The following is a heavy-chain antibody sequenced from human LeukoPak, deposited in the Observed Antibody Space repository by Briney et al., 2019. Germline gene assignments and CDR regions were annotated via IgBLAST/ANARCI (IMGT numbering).Heavy chain of an antibody. Sequence: GGSLRLSCAATGFTFRSYWMTWVRQAPGKGLEWVANIKQDGSENHYVDSVKGRFTIARDNAKNSLYLQMNGLRAEDTAVYYCARDLNWETYWGQGTLVSVSS. J-gene: IGHJ4*02. D-gene: IGHD7-27*01. V-gene: IGHV3-7*01. CDR2: IKQDGSEN. CDR1: GFTFRSYW. CDR3: ARDLNWETY.